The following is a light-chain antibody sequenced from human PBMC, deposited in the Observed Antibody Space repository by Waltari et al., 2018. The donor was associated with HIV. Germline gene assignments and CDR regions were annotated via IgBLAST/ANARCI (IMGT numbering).Light chain of an antibody. CDR3: AVWGDSLNSYV. CDR1: SSNIGSNY. CDR2: RNN. Sequence: QSVLTQPPSASGSPGQRVTISCSGSSSNIGSNYVYWYQQLPGTAPKLIIYRNNQRPSEVPDRFSCSKSGTSASLAISGLRSEDEADYYCAVWGDSLNSYVFGTGTEVTVL. V-gene: IGLV1-47*01. J-gene: IGLJ1*01.